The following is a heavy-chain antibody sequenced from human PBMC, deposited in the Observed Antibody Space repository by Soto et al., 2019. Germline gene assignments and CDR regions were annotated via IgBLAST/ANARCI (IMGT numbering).Heavy chain of an antibody. D-gene: IGHD6-6*01. Sequence: PSETLSLTGTVSGDSIDTSSYCWGWIRQPPGKGLEWIGSVCYRGTTYYNPSLKSRLTISVDTSKRQFSLKLSSVTAADTAVFYCARHGEHSSSYFFDSWGQGTLVTVSS. J-gene: IGHJ4*02. V-gene: IGHV4-39*01. CDR1: GDSIDTSSYC. CDR2: VCYRGTT. CDR3: ARHGEHSSSYFFDS.